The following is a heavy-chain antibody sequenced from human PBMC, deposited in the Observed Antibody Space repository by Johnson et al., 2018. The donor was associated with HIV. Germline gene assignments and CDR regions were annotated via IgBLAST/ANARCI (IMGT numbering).Heavy chain of an antibody. CDR3: AKSQDRSAYDYDFDL. J-gene: IGHJ3*01. V-gene: IGHV3-43D*03. Sequence: VQLVESGGVVVHPGGSLRLSCETSRFTFDDYAMHWVRQAPGKGLEWVSLINWDGDSTYYADSVKGRFTISRDNSKNSLYLQMNSLRADDTAVYYCAKSQDRSAYDYDFDLWGQGTMVTVSS. CDR2: INWDGDST. D-gene: IGHD5-12*01. CDR1: RFTFDDYA.